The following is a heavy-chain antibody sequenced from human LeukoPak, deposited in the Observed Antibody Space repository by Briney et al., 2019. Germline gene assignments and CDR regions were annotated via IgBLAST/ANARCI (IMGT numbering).Heavy chain of an antibody. CDR1: GFTVSSNY. J-gene: IGHJ4*02. CDR2: IYSGGST. CDR3: ARNGYTSGGYRN. Sequence: PGGSLRLSCAASGFTVSSNYMSWVRQAPGKGLEWVSTIYSGGSTYYADSVKGRFTISRDTSKNTLYLQMNSLRGEDTAVYYCARNGYTSGGYRNWGQGTLVTVSS. V-gene: IGHV3-53*01. D-gene: IGHD6-19*01.